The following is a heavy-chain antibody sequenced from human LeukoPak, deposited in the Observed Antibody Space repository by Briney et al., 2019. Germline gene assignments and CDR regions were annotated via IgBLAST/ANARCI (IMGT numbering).Heavy chain of an antibody. D-gene: IGHD3-22*01. V-gene: IGHV4-39*07. J-gene: IGHJ4*02. CDR1: GGSISTSSYY. CDR2: IFYSGST. CDR3: ARAVDYYDSSGYYGY. Sequence: SETLSLTCTVSGGSISTSSYYWGWVRQPPGKGLEWIGNIFYSGSTYYSPSLKSRVTISLDTSKNQFSLKLSSVTAADTAVYYCARAVDYYDSSGYYGYWGQGTLVTVSS.